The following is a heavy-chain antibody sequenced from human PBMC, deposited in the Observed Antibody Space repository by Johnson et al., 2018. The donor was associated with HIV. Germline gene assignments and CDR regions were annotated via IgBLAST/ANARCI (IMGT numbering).Heavy chain of an antibody. V-gene: IGHV3-13*01. CDR1: GFTFSSYD. CDR2: IGTAGDT. D-gene: IGHD1-26*01. CDR3: AKDYLWEQDLDAFDI. J-gene: IGHJ3*02. Sequence: VQLVESGGGLVQPGGSLRLSCAASGFTFSSYDMHWVRQATGKGLEWVSAIGTAGDTYYPGSVQGRFTISRDNAKNMVYLQMNSLRTEDTAVYYCAKDYLWEQDLDAFDIWGQGTMVAVSS.